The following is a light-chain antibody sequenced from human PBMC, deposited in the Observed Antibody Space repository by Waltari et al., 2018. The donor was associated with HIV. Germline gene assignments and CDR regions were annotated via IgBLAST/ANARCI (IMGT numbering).Light chain of an antibody. V-gene: IGKV4-1*01. CDR2: WAS. CDR3: QQFYRTPYT. CDR1: PTIFYSSNNENY. J-gene: IGKJ2*01. Sequence: DIVMTQSPDSLAVSLGERATINCKSRPTIFYSSNNENYLAWYKQKPGQSPKLLISWASTREFGVPDRFSGSGSGTDFTLTISSLRAEDVAVYYCQQFYRTPYTFGQGTRLEFK.